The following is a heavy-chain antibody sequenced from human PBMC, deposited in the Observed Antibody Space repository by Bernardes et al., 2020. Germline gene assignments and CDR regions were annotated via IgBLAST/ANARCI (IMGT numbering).Heavy chain of an antibody. D-gene: IGHD4-4*01. CDR2: RKGDGSEK. Sequence: GGYVRGSCAASGFSISSLWMSWVGQAPGKGLEWVANRKGDGSEKNYGGSVEGRFTVSRDNAKNSLYLQMNSLRAEDTALYYCAKDSYSRGDYWGQGTLVTVSS. CDR1: GFSISSLW. J-gene: IGHJ4*02. V-gene: IGHV3-7*01. CDR3: AKDSYSRGDY.